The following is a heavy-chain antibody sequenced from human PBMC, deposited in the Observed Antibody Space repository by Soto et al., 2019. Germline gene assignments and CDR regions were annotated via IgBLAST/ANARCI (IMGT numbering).Heavy chain of an antibody. CDR1: GFTFSSYA. J-gene: IGHJ4*02. V-gene: IGHV3-23*04. D-gene: IGHD1-7*01. CDR3: ARPVGNYYYFDY. CDR2: ISGSGGST. Sequence: VQLVESGGGVVQPGRSLRLSCAASGFTFSSYAMSWVRQAPGKGLEWVSAISGSGGSTYYADSVKGRFTISRDNSKNTLYLQMNSLRAEDTAVYYCARPVGNYYYFDYWGQGTLVTVSS.